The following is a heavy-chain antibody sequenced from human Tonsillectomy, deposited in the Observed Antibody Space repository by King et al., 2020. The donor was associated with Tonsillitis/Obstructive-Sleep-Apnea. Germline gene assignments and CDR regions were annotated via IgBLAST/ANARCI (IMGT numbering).Heavy chain of an antibody. CDR1: GGSISSYY. Sequence: VQLQESGPGLVKPSETLSLTCTVSGGSISSYYWSWTRQPPGKGLEWIGYLYYSGSTNYNPSLKSRVTTSVDTSKNQFSLKLSSVTAADTAVYYCARDMVLEAGGDAFDIWGQGTMVTVSS. CDR2: LYYSGST. V-gene: IGHV4-59*01. D-gene: IGHD2-8*01. CDR3: ARDMVLEAGGDAFDI. J-gene: IGHJ3*02.